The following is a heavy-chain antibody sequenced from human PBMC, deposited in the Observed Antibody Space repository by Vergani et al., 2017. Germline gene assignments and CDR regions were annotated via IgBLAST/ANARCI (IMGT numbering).Heavy chain of an antibody. CDR3: AKDRYGDYLDYFDY. Sequence: QVQLVESGGGVVQPGRSLRLSCAASGFTFSSYGMHWVRQAPGKGLEWVAVISYDGSNKYYADSVKGRFTISRDNSKNTLYLQMNSLRAEDTAVYYCAKDRYGDYLDYFDYWGQGTLVTVSS. J-gene: IGHJ4*02. CDR2: ISYDGSNK. CDR1: GFTFSSYG. V-gene: IGHV3-30*18. D-gene: IGHD4-17*01.